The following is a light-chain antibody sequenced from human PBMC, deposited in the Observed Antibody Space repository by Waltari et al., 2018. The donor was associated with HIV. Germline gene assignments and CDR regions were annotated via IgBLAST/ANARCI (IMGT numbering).Light chain of an antibody. V-gene: IGLV1-51*01. Sequence: QSVLTQPPSVSAAPGQKVTISCSGVSSNIGYHYVSWYQQFPGTAPKLLIYDNYKRPSGIPDRFSGSKSGTSATLGITGLQTGDEADYYCGSWDNSLSAYVFGNGTKVTAL. CDR2: DNY. CDR1: SSNIGYHY. CDR3: GSWDNSLSAYV. J-gene: IGLJ1*01.